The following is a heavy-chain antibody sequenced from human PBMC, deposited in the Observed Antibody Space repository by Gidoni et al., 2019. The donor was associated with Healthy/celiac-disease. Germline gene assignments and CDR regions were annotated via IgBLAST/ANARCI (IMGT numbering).Heavy chain of an antibody. J-gene: IGHJ6*02. CDR3: ARGGPYYYYGMDV. CDR1: GGSFSGYY. CDR2: INHSGRT. Sequence: QVQLQQWGAGLLKPSETLSLTCAVYGGSFSGYYWSWIRQPPGKGLGWIGEINHSGRTNYNPSLKSRVTISVDTSKNQFSLKLSSVTAADTAVYYCARGGPYYYYGMDVWGQGTTVTVSS. V-gene: IGHV4-34*01.